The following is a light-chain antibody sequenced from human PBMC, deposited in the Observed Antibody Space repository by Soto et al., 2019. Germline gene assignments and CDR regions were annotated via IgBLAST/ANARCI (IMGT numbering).Light chain of an antibody. CDR2: GAS. Sequence: EIVMTQSPATLSVSPGARAPLSCRASQSVRSNLAWYQQKPGQAPRLLIYGASTRATGIPATFSGSGSGTQFTLTISSLQSEDFAVYYCQQYNNWPAITFGQGTRLEIK. CDR3: QQYNNWPAIT. CDR1: QSVRSN. V-gene: IGKV3D-15*01. J-gene: IGKJ5*01.